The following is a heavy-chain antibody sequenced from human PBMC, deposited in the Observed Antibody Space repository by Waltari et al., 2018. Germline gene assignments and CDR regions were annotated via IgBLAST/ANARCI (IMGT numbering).Heavy chain of an antibody. CDR2: IYYSGSS. CDR1: YGSISSISYY. CDR3: ARVLIRTSGLNFDS. J-gene: IGHJ4*02. Sequence: QQESGPSLVKPSETLALSCTVSYGSISSISYYWGWIRLAPGKGLEWIVHIYYSGSSYHNPSLKSRITMSVDSSKNQFSLTLSSVTAADTAVYYCARVLIRTSGLNFDSWGQGSLVTVSS. D-gene: IGHD3-16*01. V-gene: IGHV4-39*07.